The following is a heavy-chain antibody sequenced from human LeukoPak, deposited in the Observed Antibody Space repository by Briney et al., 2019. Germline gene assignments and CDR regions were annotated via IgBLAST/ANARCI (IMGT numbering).Heavy chain of an antibody. Sequence: PSETLSLTCTVSGDSITGSSYYWDWIRQPPGKGLEWIGSMFYSGSTYSNPSLKSRVTISVDTSKNQFSLKLSSVTAADTAVYYCARHYYDSTGYYYFDYWGQGTLVTVSS. CDR3: ARHYYDSTGYYYFDY. D-gene: IGHD3-22*01. CDR2: MFYSGST. V-gene: IGHV4-39*01. CDR1: GDSITGSSYY. J-gene: IGHJ4*02.